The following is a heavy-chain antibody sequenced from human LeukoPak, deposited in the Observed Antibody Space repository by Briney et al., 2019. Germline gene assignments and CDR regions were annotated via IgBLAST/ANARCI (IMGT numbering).Heavy chain of an antibody. CDR3: ARVSGYSSSWYYHYDWFDP. J-gene: IGHJ5*02. D-gene: IGHD6-13*01. CDR1: GGSISSGSYY. CDR2: IYYTGIT. V-gene: IGHV4-31*03. Sequence: SETLSLTCTVSGGSISSGSYYYQWIRQHPGKGLEWIGYIYYTGITSYNPSLKSRVTMSVDTSMNQVSLKVTSLTAADTAVYYCARVSGYSSSWYYHYDWFDPWGQGTLVTVSS.